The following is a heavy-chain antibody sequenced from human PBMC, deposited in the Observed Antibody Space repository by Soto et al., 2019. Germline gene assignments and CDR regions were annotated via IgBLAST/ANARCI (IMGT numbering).Heavy chain of an antibody. CDR3: ATNYGSGITHFDY. Sequence: QVQLVQSGAAVKKPGSSVRVSCRASGDTFNFYTLSWVRQVPGHGPEWMGRIIPMLGMSDYAQKFKGRVTTMADNSTSTVYMNLSGLTSEDTAVYYCATNYGSGITHFDYWGQGTLVTVSS. CDR2: IIPMLGMS. CDR1: GDTFNFYT. J-gene: IGHJ4*02. V-gene: IGHV1-69*02. D-gene: IGHD3-10*01.